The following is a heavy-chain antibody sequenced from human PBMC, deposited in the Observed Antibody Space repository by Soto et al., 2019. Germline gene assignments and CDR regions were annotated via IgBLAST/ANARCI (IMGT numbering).Heavy chain of an antibody. CDR3: ATACRDGYNCLDY. CDR1: GYTFTGYY. J-gene: IGHJ4*02. CDR2: INPNSGGT. Sequence: ASVKVSCKASGYTFTGYYIHWVRQAPGQGLEWMGWINPNSGGTNYAQKFQGWVTMTRDTSISTAYMELSRLASDDTAVYYCATACRDGYNCLDYWGQGTLVTVSS. V-gene: IGHV1-2*04. D-gene: IGHD5-12*01.